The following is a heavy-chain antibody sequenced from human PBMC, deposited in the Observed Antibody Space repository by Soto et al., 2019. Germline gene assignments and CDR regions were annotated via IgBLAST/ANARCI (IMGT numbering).Heavy chain of an antibody. CDR1: GFTFSSYC. CDR3: ARDSPPIDY. CDR2: ICISSSSI. V-gene: IGHV3-48*01. J-gene: IGHJ4*02. Sequence: PGGSLRLSWAASGFTFSSYCMCWVRQAPGKGLEWVSFICISSSSIYYADSVKGRFTISRDNAQNSLYLQMNSLRAEDTAVYYYARDSPPIDYWGQGTLVTVSS.